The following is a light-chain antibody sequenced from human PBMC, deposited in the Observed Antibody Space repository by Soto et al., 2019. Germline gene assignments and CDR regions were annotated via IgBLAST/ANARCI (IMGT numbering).Light chain of an antibody. CDR3: ALYVGSGTVV. J-gene: IGLJ2*01. CDR2: STN. CDR1: SASVLTSYY. V-gene: IGLV8-61*01. Sequence: QAVVSQEPSFSLSPGETVTLTCGLTSASVLTSYYPSWYQQTPGQAPRTLIYSTNIRSSGVPDRFSGSILGKKAALTITGAQADDESDYYCALYVGSGTVVFGGGTKLPVL.